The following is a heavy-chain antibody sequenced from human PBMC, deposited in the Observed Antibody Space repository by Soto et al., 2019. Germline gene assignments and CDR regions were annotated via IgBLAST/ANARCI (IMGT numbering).Heavy chain of an antibody. V-gene: IGHV1-69*01. J-gene: IGHJ4*02. D-gene: IGHD6-19*01. CDR3: ARERADSSGWYYFDY. CDR1: GGTFSSYA. CDR2: IIPIFGTA. Sequence: ASVKVSCKASGGTFSSYAISWVRQAPGQGLEWMGGIIPIFGTANYAQKFQGRVTITADESTSTAYMELSSLRSEDTAVYYCARERADSSGWYYFDYWGQGTLVTVSS.